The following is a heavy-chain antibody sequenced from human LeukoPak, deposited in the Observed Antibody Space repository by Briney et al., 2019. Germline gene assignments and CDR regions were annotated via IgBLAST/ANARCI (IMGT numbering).Heavy chain of an antibody. V-gene: IGHV1-2*02. CDR1: GYSFTGHY. CDR2: INPKSGGT. J-gene: IGHJ4*02. Sequence: ASVKVSCKASGYSFTGHYMHWVRQAPGQGLEWMGWINPKSGGTNYAQKFQGRVTMTRDTSISTAYMDMSSLRSDDTAVYYCARKGGRYCSTTSCYGNPYFDYWGQGTLVTVSS. CDR3: ARKGGRYCSTTSCYGNPYFDY. D-gene: IGHD2-2*01.